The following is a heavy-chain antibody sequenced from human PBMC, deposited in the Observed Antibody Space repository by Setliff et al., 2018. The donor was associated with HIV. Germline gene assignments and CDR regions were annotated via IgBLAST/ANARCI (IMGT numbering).Heavy chain of an antibody. CDR1: GGSFSGYY. CDR3: ARGVRDNSGWSSYYFDY. CDR2: VTHSGRT. D-gene: IGHD6-19*01. J-gene: IGHJ4*02. V-gene: IGHV4-34*01. Sequence: ETLSLTCAVYGGSFSGYYWSWIRQPPGKGLEWIGEVTHSGRTNYNPSLESRVTTSVDTSKKQFSLRLTSVIAADTAVYYCARGVRDNSGWSSYYFDYWGQGTLVTVSS.